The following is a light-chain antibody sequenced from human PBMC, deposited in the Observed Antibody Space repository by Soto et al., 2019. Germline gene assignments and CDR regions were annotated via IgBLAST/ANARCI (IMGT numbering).Light chain of an antibody. J-gene: IGLJ3*02. CDR3: SSHAGSTNYMV. Sequence: QSLLTQRPAASGSPGQSVTISCTGTSSDVGGYNYVSWYQQHPGKAPKLMIYEVSRRPSGVPDRFSGSKSGNTASLTVSGLQAEDEADYHCSSHAGSTNYMVFGGGTQLTVL. V-gene: IGLV2-8*01. CDR2: EVS. CDR1: SSDVGGYNY.